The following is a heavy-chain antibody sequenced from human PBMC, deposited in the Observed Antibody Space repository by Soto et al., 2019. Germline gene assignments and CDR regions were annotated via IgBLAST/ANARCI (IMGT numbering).Heavy chain of an antibody. V-gene: IGHV1-69*13. D-gene: IGHD3-22*01. Sequence: SVKVSCKASGGTFSSCAISWVRQAPGQGLEWMGGIIPIFGTANYAQKFQGRVTITADESTSTAYMELSSLRSEDTAVYYCASDSSGYYFVFDYWGQGTLVTVSS. J-gene: IGHJ4*02. CDR2: IIPIFGTA. CDR1: GGTFSSCA. CDR3: ASDSSGYYFVFDY.